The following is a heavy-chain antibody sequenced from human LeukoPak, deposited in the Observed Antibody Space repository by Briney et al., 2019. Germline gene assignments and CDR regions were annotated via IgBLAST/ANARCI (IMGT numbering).Heavy chain of an antibody. J-gene: IGHJ2*01. Sequence: GASVKVSCKASGYSITSYYMHWVRQAPGQGLDWVGVINPRDGGTTYAQKFQGRVTMTTDMSTSTVYMELSSLRIEDTAVYYCANIDPKRGAYYFDLWGRGTLVSVSS. V-gene: IGHV1-46*01. CDR2: INPRDGGT. CDR3: ANIDPKRGAYYFDL. D-gene: IGHD3-16*01. CDR1: GYSITSYY.